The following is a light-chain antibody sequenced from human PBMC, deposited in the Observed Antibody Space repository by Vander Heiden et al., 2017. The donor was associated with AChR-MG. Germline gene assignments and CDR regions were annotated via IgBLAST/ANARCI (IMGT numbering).Light chain of an antibody. Sequence: QSALTQPPSASGSPGQSVTISCTGTSSDVGGYNYVSWYQQHPGKAPNRMIYEVSKRPSGVPDRFSGSKSGNTASLTVSGLQAEDEADYYCSSYAGSNTDVVFGGGTKLTVL. CDR1: SSDVGGYNY. CDR3: SSYAGSNTDVV. J-gene: IGLJ2*01. CDR2: EVS. V-gene: IGLV2-8*01.